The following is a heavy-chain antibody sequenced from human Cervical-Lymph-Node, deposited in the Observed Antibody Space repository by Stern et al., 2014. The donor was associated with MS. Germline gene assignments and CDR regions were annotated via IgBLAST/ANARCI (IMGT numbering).Heavy chain of an antibody. D-gene: IGHD3-10*01. J-gene: IGHJ4*02. CDR3: ARLKGILLDYFDS. Sequence: QVQLQESGPGLVKPSETLSLTCTVSNGSISRNYWSWIRQPPGKGLERIGYISHTGRTKYNPSLESRIPISVDTSKAQFSLRLNSVTAADTAVYYCARLKGILLDYFDSWGQGTLVAVSS. V-gene: IGHV4-59*01. CDR1: NGSISRNY. CDR2: ISHTGRT.